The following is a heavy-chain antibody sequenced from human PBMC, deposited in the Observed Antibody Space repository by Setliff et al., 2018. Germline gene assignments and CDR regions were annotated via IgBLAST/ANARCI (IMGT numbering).Heavy chain of an antibody. V-gene: IGHV3-53*01. D-gene: IGHD2-15*01. CDR3: ARDLGARYCSGGSCSHYYYYYYMDV. J-gene: IGHJ6*03. Sequence: GGSLRLSCTVSGFVVSSNHLSWVRQAPGKGLEWVSVIMHDGTTDYADSVKGRFTISRDSSKNTLNLQMTSLRVEDTAVYYCARDLGARYCSGGSCSHYYYYYYMDVWGKGTTVTVSS. CDR2: IMHDGTT. CDR1: GFVVSSNH.